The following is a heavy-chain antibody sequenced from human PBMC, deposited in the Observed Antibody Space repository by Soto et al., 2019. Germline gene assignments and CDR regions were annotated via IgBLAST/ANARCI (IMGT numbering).Heavy chain of an antibody. CDR3: ARRSYYIWGSYRYTGQPGYFDY. D-gene: IGHD3-16*02. V-gene: IGHV4-39*01. Sequence: SETLSLTCTVSGGSISSSSYYWGWIRQPPGKGLEWIGSIYYSGSTYYNPSLKSRVTISVDTSKNQFSLKLSSVTAADTAVYYCARRSYYIWGSYRYTGQPGYFDYWGQGTLVTVSS. J-gene: IGHJ4*02. CDR2: IYYSGST. CDR1: GGSISSSSYY.